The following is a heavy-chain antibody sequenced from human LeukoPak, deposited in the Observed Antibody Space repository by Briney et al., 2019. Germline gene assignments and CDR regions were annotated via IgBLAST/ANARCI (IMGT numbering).Heavy chain of an antibody. V-gene: IGHV4-39*01. Sequence: GSLRLSCAASGFTFSSYSMNWIRQPPGKGLEWIGSIDYSGSTYYNPSLKSRVTISVDTSKNRFSLKLRSVTAADTAVYYCARHFGTWGQGTLVTVSS. D-gene: IGHD3/OR15-3a*01. CDR2: IDYSGST. J-gene: IGHJ4*02. CDR3: ARHFGT. CDR1: GFTFSSYS.